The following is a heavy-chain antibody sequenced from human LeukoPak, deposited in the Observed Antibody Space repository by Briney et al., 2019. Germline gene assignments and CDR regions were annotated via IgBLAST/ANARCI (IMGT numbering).Heavy chain of an antibody. CDR2: IYSGGST. D-gene: IGHD3-22*01. V-gene: IGHV4-59*01. CDR1: GDSIISYY. Sequence: PSETLSLTCTVSGDSIISYYWSWIRQPPGKGLEWIGYIYSGGSTNYNPSLKSRVTISVETSKNQFSLKLSSVTAADTAVYYCARDSLREDISGYFRSSYYYGMAVWGQGTTVTVSS. CDR3: ARDSLREDISGYFRSSYYYGMAV. J-gene: IGHJ6*02.